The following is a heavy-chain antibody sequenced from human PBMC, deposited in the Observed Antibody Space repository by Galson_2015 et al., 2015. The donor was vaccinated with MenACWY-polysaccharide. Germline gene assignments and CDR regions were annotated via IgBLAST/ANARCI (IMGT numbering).Heavy chain of an antibody. CDR1: GFTFGDYA. Sequence: SLRLSGAASGFTFGDYAMNWIRQAPGKGLEWVGFIRSKTYGGTTEYAASVKGRFTISRYDYKNITYLQMNSLKTEDTAVYYCTRDPLGDYWGQGTLVTVSS. CDR2: IRSKTYGGTT. J-gene: IGHJ4*02. CDR3: TRDPLGDY. V-gene: IGHV3-49*03. D-gene: IGHD7-27*01.